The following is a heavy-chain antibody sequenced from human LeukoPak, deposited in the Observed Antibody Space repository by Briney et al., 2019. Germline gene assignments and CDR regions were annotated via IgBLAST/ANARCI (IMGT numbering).Heavy chain of an antibody. CDR2: INPNSGGT. CDR1: GYTFTGYY. V-gene: IGHV1-2*02. J-gene: IGHJ5*02. Sequence: ASAKVSCKASGYTFTGYYMHWVRQAPGQGLEWMGWINPNSGGTNYAQKFQGRVTMTRDTSISTAYMELSRLRSDDTAVYYCARSGDGYDDWFDPWGQGTLVTVSS. CDR3: ARSGDGYDDWFDP. D-gene: IGHD5-12*01.